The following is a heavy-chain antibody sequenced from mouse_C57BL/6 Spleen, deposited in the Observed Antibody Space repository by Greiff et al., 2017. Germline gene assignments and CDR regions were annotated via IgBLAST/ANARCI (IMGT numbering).Heavy chain of an antibody. D-gene: IGHD1-1*01. V-gene: IGHV1-81*01. J-gene: IGHJ2*01. Sequence: LVESGAELARPGASVKLSCKASGYTFTSYGISWVKQRTGQGLEWIGEIYPRSGNTYSNEKFKGKATLTADKSSSTEYMELRSLTSEDSAVYFCATPYGSSYDYWGQGTTLTVSS. CDR1: GYTFTSYG. CDR2: IYPRSGNT. CDR3: ATPYGSSYDY.